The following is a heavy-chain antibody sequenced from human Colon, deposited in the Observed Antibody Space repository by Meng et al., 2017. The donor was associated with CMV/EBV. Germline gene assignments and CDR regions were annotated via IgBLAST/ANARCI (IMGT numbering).Heavy chain of an antibody. CDR3: ASRDY. V-gene: IGHV3-74*01. Sequence: VRLVESGGGPVQPGGSLRLSCAAFGFTFSSKWMHWVRQGPGKGLVWVSRINTDGSTTYYADSVKGRFTISRDNAKNTLYLQMNSLRAEDTAVYYCASRDYWGQGTLVTVSS. CDR2: INTDGSTT. CDR1: GFTFSSKW. J-gene: IGHJ4*02.